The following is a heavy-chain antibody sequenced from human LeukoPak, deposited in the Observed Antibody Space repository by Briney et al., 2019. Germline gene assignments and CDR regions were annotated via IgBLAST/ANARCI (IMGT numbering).Heavy chain of an antibody. Sequence: GEPLKISCKGSGYTFATSWIGWVRQMPGKGLERMGIIYPGDSDTRYSPSFQGQVTISADKSISTAYLQWSSLRASDTAMYYCARQGYSSSSGGWFDPWGQGTLVTVSS. V-gene: IGHV5-51*01. D-gene: IGHD6-6*01. CDR2: IYPGDSDT. CDR3: ARQGYSSSSGGWFDP. CDR1: GYTFATSW. J-gene: IGHJ5*02.